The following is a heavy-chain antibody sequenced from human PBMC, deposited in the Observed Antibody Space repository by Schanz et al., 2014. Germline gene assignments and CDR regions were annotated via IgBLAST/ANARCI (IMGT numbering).Heavy chain of an antibody. Sequence: EVRLVESGGGLVQPGGSLRLSCAASGFTFSDSWMHWVRQAPGKGLVWVSRTSHDGSFTTFADSVKGRFTISRDNAKNALYLQMNSLRAEDTALYYCTKGMDSYVSGSDHWGQGTLVTVSS. CDR3: TKGMDSYVSGSDH. CDR1: GFTFSDSW. V-gene: IGHV3-74*02. D-gene: IGHD3-10*01. J-gene: IGHJ4*02. CDR2: TSHDGSFT.